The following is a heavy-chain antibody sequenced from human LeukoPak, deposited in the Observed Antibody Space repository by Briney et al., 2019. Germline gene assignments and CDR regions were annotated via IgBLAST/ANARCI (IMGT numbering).Heavy chain of an antibody. D-gene: IGHD5-18*01. Sequence: PSETLSLTCTVSGGSISSYYWSWIRQPPGKGLEWIGYIYYSGSTNYNPSLQSRVTISVDTSKNQFSLKLSSVTAADTAVYYCARAANSYGYHDLFDYWGQGTLVTVSS. CDR1: GGSISSYY. CDR3: ARAANSYGYHDLFDY. J-gene: IGHJ4*02. CDR2: IYYSGST. V-gene: IGHV4-59*01.